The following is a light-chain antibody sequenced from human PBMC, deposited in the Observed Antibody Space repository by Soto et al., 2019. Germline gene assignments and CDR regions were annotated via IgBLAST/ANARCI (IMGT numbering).Light chain of an antibody. CDR3: QSYDTSLSGWV. CDR2: TNT. V-gene: IGLV1-40*01. J-gene: IGLJ3*02. CDR1: SSNIGAGAY. Sequence: QSVLTQPPSVSGAPGQRVTISCTGSSSNIGAGAYVHWYQQVPGTAPKLLIFTNTNRPSGVPDRFSGSKSGTSASLAIIGLQAEDEADYYCQSYDTSLSGWVFGGGTKLTVL.